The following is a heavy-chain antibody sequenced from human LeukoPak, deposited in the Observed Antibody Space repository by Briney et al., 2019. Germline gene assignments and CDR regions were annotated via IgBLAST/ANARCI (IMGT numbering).Heavy chain of an antibody. V-gene: IGHV3-23*01. CDR2: ISGSGGGT. Sequence: PGGSLRLSCAASGFTFSTYGMNWVRQAPGKGLEWVSAISGSGGGTYYADSVKGRFTISRDNSKNTLYLQMNSLRAEDTAVYYCAKHSSSTTDFDYWGQGTLVTVSS. J-gene: IGHJ4*02. CDR1: GFTFSTYG. D-gene: IGHD6-13*01. CDR3: AKHSSSTTDFDY.